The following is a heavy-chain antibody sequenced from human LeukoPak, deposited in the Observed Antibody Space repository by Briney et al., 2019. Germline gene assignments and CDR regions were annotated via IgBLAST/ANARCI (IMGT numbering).Heavy chain of an antibody. CDR3: AKGSATGYFDY. V-gene: IGHV3-23*01. D-gene: IGHD3-10*01. Sequence: GGSLRLSCAASGFTFSSYAMTWVRQAPVKGLEWVSSISESGGSTFYADSVKGRFTISRDNSKNTLYLQLNSLRAEDTAEYYCAKGSATGYFDYWGQGTLVTVST. J-gene: IGHJ4*02. CDR1: GFTFSSYA. CDR2: ISESGGST.